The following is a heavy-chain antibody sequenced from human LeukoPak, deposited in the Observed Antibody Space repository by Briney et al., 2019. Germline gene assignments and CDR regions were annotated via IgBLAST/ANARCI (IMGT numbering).Heavy chain of an antibody. V-gene: IGHV1-46*01. D-gene: IGHD3-3*01. CDR1: GYTFTSYY. CDR3: ARTYYDFWSGYHDAFDI. Sequence: ASVKVSCKASGYTFTSYYMHWVRQAPGQGLEWMGIINPSGGSTSYAQKFQGRVTMTRDMSTSTVYMELSSLRSEDTAVYYCARTYYDFWSGYHDAFDIWGQGTMVTVSS. CDR2: INPSGGST. J-gene: IGHJ3*02.